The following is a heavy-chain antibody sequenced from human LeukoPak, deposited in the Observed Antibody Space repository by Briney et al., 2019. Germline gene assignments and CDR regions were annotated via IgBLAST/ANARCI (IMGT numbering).Heavy chain of an antibody. Sequence: GSLRLSCPTSGFAASSSYMSWVRRAPGKGLEWVSILYSSGSTYYADSVKGRFTISRDISKNTLYLEVNSLRVEDTAVYYCARHGTNCKIGSCYWVDTPMVDSWGQGVLVTVSS. CDR3: ARHGTNCKIGSCYWVDTPMVDS. V-gene: IGHV3-66*04. CDR2: LYSSGST. J-gene: IGHJ4*02. D-gene: IGHD2-15*01. CDR1: GFAASSSY.